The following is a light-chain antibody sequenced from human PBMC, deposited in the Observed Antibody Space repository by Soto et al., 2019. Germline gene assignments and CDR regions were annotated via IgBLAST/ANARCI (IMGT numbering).Light chain of an antibody. V-gene: IGKV1-39*01. Sequence: DIQMTQSPSSLSASVGDRVTITCRASQTIDTYVNWYQHKPGTAPKVLIYAATYLQNGVPSRFSGTGSGADFTLTISSLQPEEFATYYCQQNFNFPRTCGQGTKVDIK. CDR3: QQNFNFPRT. CDR2: AAT. CDR1: QTIDTY. J-gene: IGKJ1*01.